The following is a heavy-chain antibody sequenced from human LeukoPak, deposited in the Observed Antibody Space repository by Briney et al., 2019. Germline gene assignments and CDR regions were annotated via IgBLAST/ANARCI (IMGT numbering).Heavy chain of an antibody. CDR1: GYTFTGYY. V-gene: IGHV1-2*02. CDR3: ARAVGYCSSTSCPRDAFDI. D-gene: IGHD2-2*01. CDR2: INPNSGGT. J-gene: IGHJ3*02. Sequence: ASVKVSCKASGYTFTGYYMHWVRQAPGQGLKWMGWINPNSGGTNYAQKFQGRVTMTRDTSISTAYMELSRLRSDDTAVYYCARAVGYCSSTSCPRDAFDIWGQGTMVTVSS.